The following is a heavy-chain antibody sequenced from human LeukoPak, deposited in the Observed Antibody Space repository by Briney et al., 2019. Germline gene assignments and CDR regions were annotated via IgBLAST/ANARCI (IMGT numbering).Heavy chain of an antibody. CDR3: ARVYYGGKTPSPGGH. J-gene: IGHJ4*02. CDR2: LTPNSGDT. Sequence: ASVKVSCKASGYTFTNYHMHWVRQAPGQALEWMGILTPNSGDTNYEQKFQGRVTMTRDTSVSTAYMELSGLRSDDTAMYYCARVYYGGKTPSPGGHWGQGTLVTVSS. CDR1: GYTFTNYH. V-gene: IGHV1-2*02. D-gene: IGHD4-23*01.